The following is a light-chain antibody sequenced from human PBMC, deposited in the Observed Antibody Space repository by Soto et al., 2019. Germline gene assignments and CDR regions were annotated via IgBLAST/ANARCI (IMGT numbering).Light chain of an antibody. CDR3: QQYNTYSWT. CDR2: DAS. J-gene: IGKJ1*01. Sequence: EIQMPESQSSRSAYFRDRVTVTGRPSEGIKNDLGWYQQKPGKAPNLLIYDASSLESGVPSRFSGSGSGTEFTLTISSVRPDDLATYYCQQYNTYSWTFAQGTKVDI. CDR1: EGIKND. V-gene: IGKV1-17*01.